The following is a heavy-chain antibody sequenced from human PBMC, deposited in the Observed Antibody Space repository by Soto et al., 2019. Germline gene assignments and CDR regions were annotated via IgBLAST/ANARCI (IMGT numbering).Heavy chain of an antibody. J-gene: IGHJ4*02. CDR3: AKEIVATINRSPHIDY. Sequence: GGSLRLSCAASGFTFSSYGMHWVRQAPGKGLEWVAVISYDGSNKYYADSVKGRFTISRDNSKNTLYLQMNGLRAEDTAVYYCAKEIVATINRSPHIDYWGQGTLVTVSS. D-gene: IGHD5-12*01. CDR2: ISYDGSNK. CDR1: GFTFSSYG. V-gene: IGHV3-30*18.